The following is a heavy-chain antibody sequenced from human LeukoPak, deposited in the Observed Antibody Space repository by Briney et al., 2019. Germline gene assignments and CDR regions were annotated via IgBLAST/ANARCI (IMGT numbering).Heavy chain of an antibody. J-gene: IGHJ3*01. CDR1: GFTFSSYS. D-gene: IGHD1-26*01. Sequence: PGGSQRLSCAASGFTFSSYSMNWVRQAPGKGLEWVSSISSSSDYIYYADSVKGRLTTSRDNAKNSLYLQMNSLRAEDTAVYYCARGHSGSYQRTDAFDLWGQGTMVTVSS. V-gene: IGHV3-21*01. CDR3: ARGHSGSYQRTDAFDL. CDR2: ISSSSDYI.